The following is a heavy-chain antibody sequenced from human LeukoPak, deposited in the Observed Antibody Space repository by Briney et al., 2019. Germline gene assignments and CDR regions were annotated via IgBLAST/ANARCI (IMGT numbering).Heavy chain of an antibody. CDR3: ARDAPGTDAFDI. CDR1: GYTFTGYY. Sequence: ASVKVSCKASGYTFTGYYMHWVRQAPGQGLEWMGWINPNSGGTNYAQKFQGRVTMTRDTSISTAYMELSRLRSDDMAVYYCARDAPGTDAFDIWGQGTMVTVSS. CDR2: INPNSGGT. V-gene: IGHV1-2*02. J-gene: IGHJ3*02.